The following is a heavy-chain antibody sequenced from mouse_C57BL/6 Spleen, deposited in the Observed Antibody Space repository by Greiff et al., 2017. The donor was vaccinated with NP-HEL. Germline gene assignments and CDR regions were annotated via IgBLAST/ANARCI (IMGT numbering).Heavy chain of an antibody. D-gene: IGHD1-1*01. CDR2: VHPNSGST. CDR1: GYTFTSYW. CDR3: ARGDSSSYFDY. V-gene: IGHV1-64*01. J-gene: IGHJ2*01. Sequence: QVQLQQPGAELVKPGASVKLSCKASGYTFTSYWMHWVKQRPGQGLEWIGMVHPNSGSTNYNEKFKSKATLTVDKSSSTAYMQLSSLTSEDSAVYYCARGDSSSYFDYWGQGTTLTVSS.